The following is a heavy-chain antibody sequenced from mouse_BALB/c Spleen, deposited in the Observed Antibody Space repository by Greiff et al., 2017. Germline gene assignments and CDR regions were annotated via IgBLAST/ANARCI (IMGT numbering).Heavy chain of an antibody. V-gene: IGHV5-9-3*01. Sequence: EVQLVESGGGLVKPGGSLKLSCAASGFTFSSYAMSWVRQTPEKRLEWVATIRSGGSYTYYPDSVKGRFTISRDNAKNTLYLQMSSLRSEDTAMYYCARRGNDYDGAWFAYWGQGTLVTVSA. CDR1: GFTFSSYA. CDR3: ARRGNDYDGAWFAY. CDR2: IRSGGSYT. J-gene: IGHJ3*01. D-gene: IGHD2-4*01.